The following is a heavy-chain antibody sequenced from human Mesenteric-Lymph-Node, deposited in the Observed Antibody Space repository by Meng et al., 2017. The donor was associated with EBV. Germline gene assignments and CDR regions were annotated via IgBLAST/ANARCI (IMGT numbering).Heavy chain of an antibody. CDR2: INPSGGT. Sequence: QVHPQEWGAGLWKPSDTRSLTCAFYGGSFSGSCWSWIRQPPGKGLEWIGEINPSGGTNYSPSLKSRVTISLDTSKNQFSLKLSSVTAADTAVYYCARSTRGYSSSWFDYWSQGTLVTVSS. CDR1: GGSFSGSC. V-gene: IGHV4-34*02. J-gene: IGHJ4*02. CDR3: ARSTRGYSSSWFDY. D-gene: IGHD6-13*01.